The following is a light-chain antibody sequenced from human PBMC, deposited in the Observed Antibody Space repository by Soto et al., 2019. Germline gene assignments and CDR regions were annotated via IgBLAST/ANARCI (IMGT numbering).Light chain of an antibody. CDR3: QHRSN. CDR2: EAS. J-gene: IGKJ4*01. V-gene: IGKV3D-11*01. CDR1: QGFSNY. Sequence: EIVLTQSPAILSLSPGERATLYCRASQGFSNYLAWYQQKPGQAPRLLIYEASNRATGIPARFSGSGRGTDFTLTISSLEPEDFAVYYCQHRSNFGGGTQLEFK.